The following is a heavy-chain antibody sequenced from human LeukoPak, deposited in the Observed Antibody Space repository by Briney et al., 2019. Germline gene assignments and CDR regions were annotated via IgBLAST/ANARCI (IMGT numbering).Heavy chain of an antibody. J-gene: IGHJ4*02. CDR3: AGGGATSFDY. V-gene: IGHV3-48*04. CDR1: GFYVSYYS. CDR2: ISFSNSTL. Sequence: GGSLRLSCAASGFYVSYYSMNWVRQAPGKGLEWVSYISFSNSTLYYADSVRGRFTISRDNAKNPLSLQMNSLRAEDTAVYYCAGGGATSFDYWGQGILVTVSS. D-gene: IGHD5-12*01.